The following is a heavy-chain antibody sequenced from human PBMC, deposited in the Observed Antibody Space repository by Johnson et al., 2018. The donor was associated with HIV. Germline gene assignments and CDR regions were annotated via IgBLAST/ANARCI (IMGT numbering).Heavy chain of an antibody. CDR3: ARGLTGDGAFDI. CDR2: IGTAGDT. D-gene: IGHD7-27*01. Sequence: EQLEESGGDLVQPGGSLRLSCAASGFTFSSYDMHWVRQATGKGLEWVSAIGTAGDTYYPGSVQGRFTISRENAKNSLYLQMNSLRAGDTAVYYCARGLTGDGAFDIWGQGTMVTVSS. CDR1: GFTFSSYD. V-gene: IGHV3-13*01. J-gene: IGHJ3*02.